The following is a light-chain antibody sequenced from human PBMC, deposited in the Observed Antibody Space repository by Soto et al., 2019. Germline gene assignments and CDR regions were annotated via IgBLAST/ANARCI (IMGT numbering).Light chain of an antibody. V-gene: IGKV1-39*01. CDR2: AAS. J-gene: IGKJ1*01. CDR3: HQSYSTPRT. Sequence: HMTQSPSSLSASVEYRGMITFRASQSISNHLNWYQQKPGKAPKLLIFAASSLQSGVPSRFSGSRSGPDFTLTISSLQPEDFATYYCHQSYSTPRTFGQGTTVDIK. CDR1: QSISNH.